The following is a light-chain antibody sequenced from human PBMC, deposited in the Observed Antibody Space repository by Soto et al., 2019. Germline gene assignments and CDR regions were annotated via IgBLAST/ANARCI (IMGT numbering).Light chain of an antibody. CDR2: EVS. CDR1: SSDVGGYNY. V-gene: IGLV2-14*01. Sequence: QSALTQPASVSGSPGQSITISCTGTSSDVGGYNYVSWYQQHPGKAPKLMIYEVSNRPSGVSNRFSGSKSGNTASLTISGLQAEDEADYYCSSYTSSHTYEVFGGGTKLTVL. J-gene: IGLJ3*02. CDR3: SSYTSSHTYEV.